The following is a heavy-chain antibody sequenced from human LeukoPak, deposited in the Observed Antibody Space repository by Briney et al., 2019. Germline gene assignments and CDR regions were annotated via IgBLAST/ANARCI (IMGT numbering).Heavy chain of an antibody. CDR1: GFTFSSYE. D-gene: IGHD6-13*01. J-gene: IGHJ4*02. Sequence: GGSLRLSCAASGFTFSSYEMNWVRQAPGKGLEWVSYISSSGSTIYYADSVKGRFTISRDNSKNTLHLQMNSLRADDTALYYCAKGALAAAGSGFDYWGQGTLVTVSS. CDR2: ISSSGSTI. V-gene: IGHV3-48*03. CDR3: AKGALAAAGSGFDY.